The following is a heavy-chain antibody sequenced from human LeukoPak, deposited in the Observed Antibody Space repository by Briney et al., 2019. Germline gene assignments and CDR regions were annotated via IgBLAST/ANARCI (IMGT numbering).Heavy chain of an antibody. V-gene: IGHV3-21*01. Sequence: PGGSLRLSCAASGFTFSSYSMNWVRQAPGKGLEWVSSISSSSSYIYHADSVKGRFTISRDNAKNSLYLQMNSLRAEDTAVYYCARGRRRDYYGSGSPGWFDPWGQGTLVTVSS. CDR1: GFTFSSYS. D-gene: IGHD3-10*01. CDR2: ISSSSSYI. CDR3: ARGRRRDYYGSGSPGWFDP. J-gene: IGHJ5*02.